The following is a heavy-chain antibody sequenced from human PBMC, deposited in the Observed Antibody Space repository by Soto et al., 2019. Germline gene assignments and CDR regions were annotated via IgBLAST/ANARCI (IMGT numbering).Heavy chain of an antibody. Sequence: PXESLTMSWSGSGYRFNNYWLVWVRQTPGKGLEWMGIIYPGDSDTRYSPSFQGQVTISADKSINVAYLQWTSLKASDTAIFYCARVQYCGGDCNYLSDGYYGMDVWGQGTTVTVSS. D-gene: IGHD2-21*02. J-gene: IGHJ6*02. V-gene: IGHV5-51*01. CDR3: ARVQYCGGDCNYLSDGYYGMDV. CDR2: IYPGDSDT. CDR1: GYRFNNYW.